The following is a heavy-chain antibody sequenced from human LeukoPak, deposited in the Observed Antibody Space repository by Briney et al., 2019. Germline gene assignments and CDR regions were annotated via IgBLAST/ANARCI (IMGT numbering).Heavy chain of an antibody. CDR1: GFAFSSYA. J-gene: IGHJ4*02. Sequence: PGGSLRLSCAASGFAFSSYAMSWVRQAPGKGLEWVSAISGSGGSTYYADSVKGRFTISRDNSKNTLYLQMNSLRAEDTAVYYCARDPRYGSGSYYPLWGQGTLVTVSS. CDR2: ISGSGGST. CDR3: ARDPRYGSGSYYPL. D-gene: IGHD3-10*01. V-gene: IGHV3-23*01.